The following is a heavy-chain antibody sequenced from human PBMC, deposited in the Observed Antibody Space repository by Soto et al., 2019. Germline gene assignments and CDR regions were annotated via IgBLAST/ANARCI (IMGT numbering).Heavy chain of an antibody. D-gene: IGHD1-26*01. V-gene: IGHV1-3*01. CDR3: ARTLVGATPADY. J-gene: IGHJ4*02. CDR2: INAGNGNT. CDR1: GYTFTSYS. Sequence: XSVKVSFNASGYTFTSYSMHLVRQAPGQRLEWMGWINAGNGNTKYSQKFQGRVTITRDTSASTAYMELSRMRSEDTAVYYCARTLVGATPADYWGQGTLVTVSS.